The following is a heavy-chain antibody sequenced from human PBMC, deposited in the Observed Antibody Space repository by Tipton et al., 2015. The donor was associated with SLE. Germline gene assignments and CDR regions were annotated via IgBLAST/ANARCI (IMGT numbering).Heavy chain of an antibody. CDR2: INHSGST. CDR3: ARQNTYYDYVWGSDRWYFDY. J-gene: IGHJ4*02. CDR1: GGSFSGYY. V-gene: IGHV4-34*01. D-gene: IGHD3-16*02. Sequence: TLSLTCAVYGGSFSGYYWSWIRQPPGKGLEWIGEINHSGSTNYNPSLKSRVTISVDTSKNQFSLKLSSVTAADTAVYYCARQNTYYDYVWGSDRWYFDYWGQGTLVTVSS.